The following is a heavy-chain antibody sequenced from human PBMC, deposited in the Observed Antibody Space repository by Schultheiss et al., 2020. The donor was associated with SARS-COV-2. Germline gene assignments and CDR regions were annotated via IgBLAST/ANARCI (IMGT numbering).Heavy chain of an antibody. CDR3: AHDQSGSYYDGVGTFDY. CDR2: IYWNDDK. D-gene: IGHD1-26*01. J-gene: IGHJ4*02. Sequence: SGPTLVKPTQTLTLTCTFSGFSLSTSGVGVGSIRQPPGKALEWLALIYWNDDKRYSPSLKSRLTITKDTSKNQVVLTMTNMDPVDTATYYCAHDQSGSYYDGVGTFDYWGQGTLVTVSS. CDR1: GFSLSTSGVG. V-gene: IGHV2-5*01.